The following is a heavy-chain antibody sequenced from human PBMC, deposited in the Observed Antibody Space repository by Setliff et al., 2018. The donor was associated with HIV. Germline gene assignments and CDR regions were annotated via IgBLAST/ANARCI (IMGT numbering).Heavy chain of an antibody. Sequence: GASVKVSCKASGYTFTGYFIHWVRQAPGQGLEWMGRINPNAGDTNYAQKFQDRFTMTRDTSINTAYMELSRLRSDDTAVYYCAREYDVLTGYYISAFDIWGQGTMVT. V-gene: IGHV1-2*06. J-gene: IGHJ3*02. CDR2: INPNAGDT. CDR3: AREYDVLTGYYISAFDI. D-gene: IGHD3-9*01. CDR1: GYTFTGYF.